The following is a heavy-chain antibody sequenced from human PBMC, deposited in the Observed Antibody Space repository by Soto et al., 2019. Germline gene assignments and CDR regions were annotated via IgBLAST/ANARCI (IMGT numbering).Heavy chain of an antibody. Sequence: ASVKVSCKASGYTFTSYGISWVRQAPGQGLDWMGWISGYNGNTKYAQDLQGRVTMTTDTSTSTAYMELRSLRSDDTAVYYCARFSGGSYNTYYFYYGMDVWGRGTTVTVSS. J-gene: IGHJ6*02. CDR3: ARFSGGSYNTYYFYYGMDV. D-gene: IGHD2-15*01. CDR2: ISGYNGNT. V-gene: IGHV1-18*04. CDR1: GYTFTSYG.